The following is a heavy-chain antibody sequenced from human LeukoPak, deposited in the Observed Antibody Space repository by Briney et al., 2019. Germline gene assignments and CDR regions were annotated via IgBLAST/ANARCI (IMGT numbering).Heavy chain of an antibody. CDR3: ARVYGGNSDDAFDI. CDR1: GFTFSSYS. J-gene: IGHJ3*02. D-gene: IGHD4-23*01. Sequence: GGSLRLSCAASGFTFSSYSMNWVRQAPGKGLEWVSFISSSSSFIYYADSVKGRFTISRDNAKNSLCLQMNSLRAEDTAVYYCARVYGGNSDDAFDIWGQGTMVTVSS. V-gene: IGHV3-21*01. CDR2: ISSSSSFI.